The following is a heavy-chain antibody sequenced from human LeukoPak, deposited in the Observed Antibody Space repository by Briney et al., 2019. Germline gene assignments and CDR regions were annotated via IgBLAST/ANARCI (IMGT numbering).Heavy chain of an antibody. Sequence: GGSLRLSCAASGFTFSSYAMHWVRQAPGKGLEYVSAISSNGGSTYYANSVKGRFTISRDNSKNTLHLQMGSLRAEDMAVYYCARGVGATNGVGYWGQGTLVTVSS. CDR2: ISSNGGST. CDR3: ARGVGATNGVGY. J-gene: IGHJ4*02. D-gene: IGHD1-26*01. CDR1: GFTFSSYA. V-gene: IGHV3-64*01.